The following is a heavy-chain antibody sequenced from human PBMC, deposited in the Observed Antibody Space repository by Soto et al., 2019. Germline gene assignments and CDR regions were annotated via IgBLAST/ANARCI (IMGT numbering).Heavy chain of an antibody. CDR3: AKDINEYYDFWSGLFDY. Sequence: GGSLRLSCAASGFTFSSYGMHWVRQAPGKGLEWVAVISYDGSNKYYADSVKGRFTISRDNSKNTLYLQMNSLRAEDTAVYYCAKDINEYYDFWSGLFDYWGQGTLVTVSS. J-gene: IGHJ4*02. CDR1: GFTFSSYG. V-gene: IGHV3-30*18. D-gene: IGHD3-3*01. CDR2: ISYDGSNK.